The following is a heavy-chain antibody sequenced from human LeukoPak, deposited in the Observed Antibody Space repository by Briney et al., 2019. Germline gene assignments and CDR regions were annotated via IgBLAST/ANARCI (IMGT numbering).Heavy chain of an antibody. J-gene: IGHJ6*03. D-gene: IGHD5-12*01. CDR3: ARGGGYDTGNYYYMDV. Sequence: ASVKVSCKASGYTFTSYDINWVRQASGQGLEWMGWMNPNSGNTGYAQKFQGRVTMTRNTSISTAYIELSSLRSEDTAVYYCARGGGYDTGNYYYMDVWGKGTTVTVSS. V-gene: IGHV1-8*01. CDR2: MNPNSGNT. CDR1: GYTFTSYD.